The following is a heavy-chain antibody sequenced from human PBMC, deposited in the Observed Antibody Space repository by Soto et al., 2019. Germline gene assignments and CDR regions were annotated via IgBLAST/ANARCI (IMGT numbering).Heavy chain of an antibody. D-gene: IGHD2-15*01. V-gene: IGHV4-59*01. CDR1: GGSISSNQ. Sequence: QVQLQESGPGLMKPSETLSLTCTVSGGSISSNQWSWIRQFPGRGLEWIAYLYYSGITKYNPSLKRRVTISVDTSKNQFSLKLSSVTAADTAVYYCARGGGGGYNVWGQGTLVSVSS. J-gene: IGHJ4*02. CDR3: ARGGGGGYNV. CDR2: LYYSGIT.